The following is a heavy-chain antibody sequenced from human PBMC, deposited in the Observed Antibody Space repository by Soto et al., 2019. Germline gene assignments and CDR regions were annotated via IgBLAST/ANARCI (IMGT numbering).Heavy chain of an antibody. D-gene: IGHD3-22*01. CDR1: GYTFTSYG. CDR2: ISAYNGNT. J-gene: IGHJ5*02. CDR3: ARDMGYYDSSLLA. V-gene: IGHV1-18*01. Sequence: GASVKVSCKTSGYTFTSYGIRWVRQAPGQGLEWMGWISAYNGNTNYAQKLQGRVTMTTDTSTSTAYMELRSLRSDDTAMYYCARDMGYYDSSLLAWGQGTLVTVSS.